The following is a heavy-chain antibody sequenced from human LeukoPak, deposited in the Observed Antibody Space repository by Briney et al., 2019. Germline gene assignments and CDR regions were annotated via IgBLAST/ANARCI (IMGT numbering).Heavy chain of an antibody. CDR2: IYYSVST. D-gene: IGHD7-27*01. Sequence: SETLSLTCTVSVGSISIGSYYWGWIRQPPGKGLEWIGCIYYSVSTYYNPSLKTRVPISVDTSKNQFSLRLSSVTAADSAVYYCARAAFVLLGYYFDYWGQGTLVTVSS. CDR3: ARAAFVLLGYYFDY. V-gene: IGHV4-39*07. J-gene: IGHJ4*02. CDR1: VGSISIGSYY.